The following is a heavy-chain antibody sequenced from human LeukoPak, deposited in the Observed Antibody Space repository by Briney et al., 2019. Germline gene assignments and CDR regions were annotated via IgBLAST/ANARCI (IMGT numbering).Heavy chain of an antibody. CDR2: IYYSGST. V-gene: IGHV4-59*08. CDR1: GGAISFYY. D-gene: IGHD2-15*01. Sequence: PSETLSLTCTVSGGAISFYYWSWIRQPPGKGLEWIGYIYYSGSTSYNPSLKSRVTMSVHTSKNQFSLSLSSVTAADTAVYYCARRYCGGGSCYSSFDYWGQGTLVTVSS. J-gene: IGHJ4*02. CDR3: ARRYCGGGSCYSSFDY.